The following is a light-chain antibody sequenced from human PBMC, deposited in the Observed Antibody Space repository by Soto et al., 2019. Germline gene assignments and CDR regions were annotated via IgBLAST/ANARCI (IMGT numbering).Light chain of an antibody. J-gene: IGLJ3*02. CDR2: EVT. Sequence: QSALTQPASVSGSPGQSITISCTGTSSDVGRYNYVSWYQQYPGRAPKLIIYEVTNRPSGVSDRFSGSKSGNTASLTISGLQAEDEADYYCSSYTSSSTWVFGGGTKVTVL. V-gene: IGLV2-14*01. CDR1: SSDVGRYNY. CDR3: SSYTSSSTWV.